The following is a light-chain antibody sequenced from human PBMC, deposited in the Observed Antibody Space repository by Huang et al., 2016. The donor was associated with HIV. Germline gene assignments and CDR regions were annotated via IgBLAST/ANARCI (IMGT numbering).Light chain of an antibody. CDR1: QSVSTN. J-gene: IGKJ1*01. V-gene: IGKV3-11*01. CDR3: QQRSDWWT. CDR2: DAY. Sequence: EIVLTQSPDTLSLSPGERATLASRASQSVSTNLAWYQQKPGQAPRLLIYDAYKRATGIPARFSGGGSGTDFALTISSLEPEDFAVYYCQQRSDWWTFGPGTKVEIK.